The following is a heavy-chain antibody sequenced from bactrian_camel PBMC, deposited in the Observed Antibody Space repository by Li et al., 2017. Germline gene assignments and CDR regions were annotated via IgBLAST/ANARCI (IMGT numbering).Heavy chain of an antibody. CDR2: IATGSGNT. Sequence: VQLVESGGGSVQAGGSLRLSCVLSGYTYNTLCMGWFRQAPGKEREGVARIATGSGNTYYADSVKGRFTISQDNAKNTVYLQMNSLKPEDTAMYYCAARGPYCYTKLSVRDFTYWGQGTQVTVS. CDR3: AARGPYCYTKLSVRDFTY. V-gene: IGHV3S40*01. CDR1: GYTYNTLC. J-gene: IGHJ6*01. D-gene: IGHD2*01.